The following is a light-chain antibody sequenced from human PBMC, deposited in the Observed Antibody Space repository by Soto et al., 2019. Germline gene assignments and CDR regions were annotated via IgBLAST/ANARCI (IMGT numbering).Light chain of an antibody. CDR2: AAS. V-gene: IGKV1-39*01. J-gene: IGKJ1*01. CDR1: QSISNH. Sequence: DIQMTQSPSSLSASVEDRVIITCRASQSISNHLNWYQQKPGKAPKLLIFAASSLQSGVPSRFSGSRSVPDFTLTISSLQPEYFATYYCQQSYSSPPTFGQGTKVEIK. CDR3: QQSYSSPPT.